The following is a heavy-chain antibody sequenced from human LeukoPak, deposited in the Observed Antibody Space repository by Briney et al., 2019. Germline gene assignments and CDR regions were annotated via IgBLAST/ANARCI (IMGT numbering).Heavy chain of an antibody. Sequence: GESLKISCKGSGYSFTGYWIGWVRQMPGRGLEWVGTIYPGDSDTRYSPSFQGQVTISADKSISTAYLQWSSLKASDSAMYYCARLWSNWFDSWGQGTLVTVSS. V-gene: IGHV5-51*01. CDR1: GYSFTGYW. J-gene: IGHJ5*01. D-gene: IGHD3-3*01. CDR2: IYPGDSDT. CDR3: ARLWSNWFDS.